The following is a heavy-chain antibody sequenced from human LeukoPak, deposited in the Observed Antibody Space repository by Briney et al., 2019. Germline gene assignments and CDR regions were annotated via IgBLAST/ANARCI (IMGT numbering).Heavy chain of an antibody. Sequence: PGGSLRLSCAASGFTFSSYRMHWVRQAPGKGLVWGSRINSDGSSTSYADSVKGRFTISRDNAKNTLYLQMNSLRAEDTAVYYCARARIAAAGYRPWGQGTLVTVSS. CDR1: GFTFSSYR. V-gene: IGHV3-74*01. CDR2: INSDGSST. J-gene: IGHJ5*02. CDR3: ARARIAAAGYRP. D-gene: IGHD6-13*01.